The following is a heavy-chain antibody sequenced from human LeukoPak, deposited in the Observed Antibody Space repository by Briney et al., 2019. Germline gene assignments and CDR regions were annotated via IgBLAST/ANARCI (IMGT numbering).Heavy chain of an antibody. CDR3: AREFRGGYCSSTSCYTS. CDR2: ISSGSGYI. V-gene: IGHV3-21*01. D-gene: IGHD2-2*02. J-gene: IGHJ4*02. CDR1: GFTFSSYS. Sequence: GGSLRLSCAASGFTFSSYSMNWVRQAPGKGLEWVSSISSGSGYIYYAYSVKGRFTISRDNAKDSLYLRMNSLRAEDTAVYYCAREFRGGYCSSTSCYTSWGQGTLVAVSS.